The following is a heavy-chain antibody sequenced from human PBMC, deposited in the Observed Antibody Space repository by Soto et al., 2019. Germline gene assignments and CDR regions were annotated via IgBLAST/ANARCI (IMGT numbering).Heavy chain of an antibody. CDR1: GGSISSYY. V-gene: IGHV4-59*01. J-gene: IGHJ6*02. Sequence: PSETLSLTCTVPGGSISSYYWSWIRQPPVKGLEWIGYIYYSGSTNYNPSLKSRVTISVDTSKNQFSLKLSSVTAADTAVYYCARGDYDFWSGYLKLDVWGQGTTVTVSS. CDR3: ARGDYDFWSGYLKLDV. CDR2: IYYSGST. D-gene: IGHD3-3*01.